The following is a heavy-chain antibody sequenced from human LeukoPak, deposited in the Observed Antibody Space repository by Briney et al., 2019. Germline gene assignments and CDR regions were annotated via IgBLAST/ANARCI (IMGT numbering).Heavy chain of an antibody. CDR2: IYYSGST. J-gene: IGHJ6*03. CDR1: GGSISSYY. CDR3: ARLRRASSGYYPYYYYYMDV. D-gene: IGHD3-22*01. V-gene: IGHV4-59*12. Sequence: SETLSLTCTVSGGSISSYYWSWIRQPPGKGLEWIGYIYYSGSTNYNPSLKSRVTISVDTSKNQFSLKLSSVTAADTAVYYCARLRRASSGYYPYYYYYMDVWGKGTTVTISS.